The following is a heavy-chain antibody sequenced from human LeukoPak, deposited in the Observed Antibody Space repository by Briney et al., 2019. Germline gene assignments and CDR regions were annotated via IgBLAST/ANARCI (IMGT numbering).Heavy chain of an antibody. CDR2: ISWNSGTI. J-gene: IGHJ4*02. Sequence: GGSLRLSCAASRFIFDDYAMHWVRPAPGKGLEWVSGISWNSGTIDYAASVKGRFTISRDSAKNSLSLQMNSLRPEDTALYYCAKEGVRRTFDFWGQGALVTVSS. V-gene: IGHV3-9*01. CDR1: RFIFDDYA. CDR3: AKEGVRRTFDF. D-gene: IGHD1-7*01.